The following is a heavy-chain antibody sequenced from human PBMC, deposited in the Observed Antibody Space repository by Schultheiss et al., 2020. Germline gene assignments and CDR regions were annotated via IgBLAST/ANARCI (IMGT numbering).Heavy chain of an antibody. CDR1: GGSISSGGYY. CDR3: ARGRYYYDSSGYYYVFDWFDP. Sequence: SETLSLTCTVSGGSISSGGYYWSWIRQHPGKGLEWIGYIYYSGSTYYNPSLKSRVTISVDTSKNQFSLKLSSVTAADTAVYYCARGRYYYDSSGYYYVFDWFDPWGQGTLVTVSS. CDR2: IYYSGST. D-gene: IGHD3-22*01. J-gene: IGHJ5*02. V-gene: IGHV4-31*03.